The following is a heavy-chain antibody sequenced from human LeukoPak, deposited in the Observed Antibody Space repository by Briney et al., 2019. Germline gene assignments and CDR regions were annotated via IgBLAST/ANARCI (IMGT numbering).Heavy chain of an antibody. D-gene: IGHD3-22*01. V-gene: IGHV3-33*01. CDR1: GFTFSSYG. CDR2: IWYDGSNK. CDR3: ARDSRGYSTYFDY. Sequence: GGSLRLSCAASGFTFSSYGMHWVSQAPGKGLEWVAVIWYDGSNKYYADSVKGRFTISRDNSKNTLYLQMNSLRAEDTAVYYCARDSRGYSTYFDYWGQGTLVTVSS. J-gene: IGHJ4*02.